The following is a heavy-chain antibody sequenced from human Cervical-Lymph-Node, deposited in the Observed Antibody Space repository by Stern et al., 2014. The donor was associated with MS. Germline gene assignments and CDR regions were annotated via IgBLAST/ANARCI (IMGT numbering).Heavy chain of an antibody. V-gene: IGHV4-61*02. J-gene: IGHJ6*02. Sequence: QLQLQESGPGLVRPSQTLSLTCTVSGGSIRAGTYYWSWIRQTAGKGLEWIGRMYSRGRIDYNPSLKSRVTISADRSKNQLSLKLSSVTAADTAVFYCARGRTNLAGDIYYYGMDVWGQGTTVTVSS. CDR3: ARGRTNLAGDIYYYGMDV. CDR1: GGSIRAGTYY. D-gene: IGHD1-1*01. CDR2: MYSRGRI.